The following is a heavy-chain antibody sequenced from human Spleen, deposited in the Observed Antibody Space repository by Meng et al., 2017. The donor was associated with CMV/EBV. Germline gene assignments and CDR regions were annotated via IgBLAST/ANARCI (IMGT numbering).Heavy chain of an antibody. CDR3: ARLVWFTGRSTSFDY. CDR2: INHSGST. V-gene: IGHV4-34*01. Sequence: GSLRLSCTVYGGSFSAHYWSWFRQPPGKGLEWIGEINHSGSTNYNPSLKSRVTISVDTSKNQFSLKLSSVTAADTAVYYCARLVWFTGRSTSFDYWGQGALVTVSS. J-gene: IGHJ4*02. CDR1: GGSFSAHY. D-gene: IGHD2-2*01.